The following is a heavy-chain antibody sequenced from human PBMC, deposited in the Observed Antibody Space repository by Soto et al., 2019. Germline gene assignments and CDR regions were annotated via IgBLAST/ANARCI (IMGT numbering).Heavy chain of an antibody. J-gene: IGHJ3*02. D-gene: IGHD6-13*01. CDR2: IKSKSDGGTT. CDR1: GFTFSNAW. V-gene: IGHV3-15*01. CDR3: TVFIAAAGPI. Sequence: GRSLRLSCAASGFTFSNAWMSWVLQAPGKGLEWVGRIKSKSDGGTTDYAAPVKGRFTISRDDSKNTLYLQMNSLKTEDTDVYYCTVFIAAAGPIWGQGTMVTVSS.